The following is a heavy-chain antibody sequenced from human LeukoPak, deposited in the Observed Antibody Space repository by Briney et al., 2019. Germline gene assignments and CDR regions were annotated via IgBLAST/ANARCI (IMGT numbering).Heavy chain of an antibody. CDR2: INHSGST. D-gene: IGHD5-12*01. CDR3: ATRGRGYSGYGRLYYFDY. CDR1: GGSFSGYY. J-gene: IGHJ4*02. V-gene: IGHV4-34*01. Sequence: SETLSLTCAVYGGSFSGYYWSWIRQPPEKGLEWIGEINHSGSTNYNPSLKSRVTISVDTSKNQFSLKLSSVTAADTAVYYCATRGRGYSGYGRLYYFDYWGQGTLVTVSS.